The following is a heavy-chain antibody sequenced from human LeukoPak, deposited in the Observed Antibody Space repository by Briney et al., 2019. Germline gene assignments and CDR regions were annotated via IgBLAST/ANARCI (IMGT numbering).Heavy chain of an antibody. Sequence: GGSLRLSCAASGFTFSNYEMNWVRQAPGKGLEWVSYISGRGDVIYYADSVKGRFTISRDNAKNSLYLQMNSLRAEDTAVYYCARPYYVAANYYFDFWGQGTLITVSS. CDR1: GFTFSNYE. J-gene: IGHJ4*02. D-gene: IGHD1-26*01. CDR2: ISGRGDVI. CDR3: ARPYYVAANYYFDF. V-gene: IGHV3-48*03.